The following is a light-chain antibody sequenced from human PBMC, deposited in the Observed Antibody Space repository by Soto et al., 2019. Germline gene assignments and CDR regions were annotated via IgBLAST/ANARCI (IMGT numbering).Light chain of an antibody. Sequence: IVLTQSPATLSLSPGDRATLSCRASQSVRSVYFAWYQQTPGQAPRVIIFGVSTRATAIPDRFSGSGSGTDFTLTISRQDHEDFALYYCQQYVNSSGTFAVGTKVDIK. V-gene: IGKV3-20*01. CDR3: QQYVNSSGT. CDR1: QSVRSVY. J-gene: IGKJ4*01. CDR2: GVS.